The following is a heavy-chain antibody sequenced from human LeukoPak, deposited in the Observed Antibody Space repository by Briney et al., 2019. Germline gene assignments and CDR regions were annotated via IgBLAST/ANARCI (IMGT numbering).Heavy chain of an antibody. CDR3: AKDYPTYYYDSSGLEYFQH. Sequence: GGSLRLSCAASGFTFSSYVMSWVRQAPGKGLEWVSAISGSGGSTYYADSVKGRFTISRDNSKNTLYLQMNSLRAEDTAVYYCAKDYPTYYYDSSGLEYFQHWGQGTLVTVSS. V-gene: IGHV3-23*01. D-gene: IGHD3-22*01. CDR2: ISGSGGST. CDR1: GFTFSSYV. J-gene: IGHJ1*01.